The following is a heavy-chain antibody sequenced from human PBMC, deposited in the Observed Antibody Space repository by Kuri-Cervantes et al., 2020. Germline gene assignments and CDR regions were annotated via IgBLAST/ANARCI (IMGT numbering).Heavy chain of an antibody. CDR3: AREMTFGEPPDY. J-gene: IGHJ4*02. CDR2: IYYSGST. Sequence: GSLRLSCTVSGGSISSYYWSWIRQPPGKGLEWIGYIYYSGSTNYNPSLKSRVTISVDTSKNQFSLKLSSVTAADTAVYYCAREMTFGEPPDYWGQGTLVTSPQ. V-gene: IGHV4-59*01. CDR1: GGSISSYY. D-gene: IGHD3-16*01.